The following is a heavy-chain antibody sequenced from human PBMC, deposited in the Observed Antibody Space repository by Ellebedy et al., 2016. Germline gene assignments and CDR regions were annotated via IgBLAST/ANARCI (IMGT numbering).Heavy chain of an antibody. J-gene: IGHJ3*02. CDR3: ARPIGATSDGFHI. CDR1: RFGFSSYW. D-gene: IGHD1-26*01. CDR2: IKPDGSEI. Sequence: GESLKISXAASRFGFSSYWMSWVRQAPGKGLEWVAKIKPDGSEIFHVDSVKGRFTISRDNAKNSVYLQMDSLRAEDTAVYYCARPIGATSDGFHIWGQGTRVTVSS. V-gene: IGHV3-7*01.